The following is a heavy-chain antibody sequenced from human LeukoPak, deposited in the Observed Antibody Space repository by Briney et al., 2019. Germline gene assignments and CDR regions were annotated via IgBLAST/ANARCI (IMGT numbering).Heavy chain of an antibody. V-gene: IGHV4-59*01. CDR2: IYYSGST. CDR3: ARGFYGILTGTRYGMDV. D-gene: IGHD3-9*01. J-gene: IGHJ6*04. Sequence: SETLSLTCTVSGGSISSYYWSWIRQPPGKGLEWIGYIYYSGSTNYNPSLKSRVTMSVDTSKNQFSLKLSSVTAADTAVYYCARGFYGILTGTRYGMDVWGKGTTVTVSS. CDR1: GGSISSYY.